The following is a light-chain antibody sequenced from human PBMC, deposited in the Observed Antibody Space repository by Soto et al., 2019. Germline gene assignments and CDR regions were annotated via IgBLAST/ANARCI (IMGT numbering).Light chain of an antibody. Sequence: DIQMTQSPSSLSASVGDRVTITCRASQGSSNSLAWYQQKPGKVPKLLIYAASTLQSGVPSRFSGSGSGTEFTLTVSSLQPDDFATYYCQQYNDSFPFTFGQGTKVDIK. CDR1: QGSSNS. J-gene: IGKJ2*01. CDR3: QQYNDSFPFT. V-gene: IGKV1-27*01. CDR2: AAS.